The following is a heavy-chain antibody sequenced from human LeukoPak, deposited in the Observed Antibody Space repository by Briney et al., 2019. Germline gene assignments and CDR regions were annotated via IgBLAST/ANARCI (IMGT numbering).Heavy chain of an antibody. Sequence: GGSLRLSCAASGFTFSSYAMSWVRQAPGKGLEWVSAISGSGGSTYYADSVKGRFTISRDNSKNTLYLQMNSLRAEDTAVYHCAKDTRFLEGKRVYGMDVWGQGTTVTVSS. D-gene: IGHD3-3*01. CDR2: ISGSGGST. CDR1: GFTFSSYA. CDR3: AKDTRFLEGKRVYGMDV. V-gene: IGHV3-23*01. J-gene: IGHJ6*02.